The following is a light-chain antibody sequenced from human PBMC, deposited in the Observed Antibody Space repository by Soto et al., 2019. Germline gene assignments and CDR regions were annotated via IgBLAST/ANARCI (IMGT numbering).Light chain of an antibody. J-gene: IGKJ4*01. CDR3: QQRSNWRPA. Sequence: EIVLTQSPATLSLSPGERANLYCRASKRVKSYLAWYQQKPDQGPRLLIYDASNRATGITARFSVSGSGTDVTLTISSLKRADVAVSYCQQRSNWRPACGGGTKFEIK. CDR1: KRVKSY. V-gene: IGKV3-11*01. CDR2: DAS.